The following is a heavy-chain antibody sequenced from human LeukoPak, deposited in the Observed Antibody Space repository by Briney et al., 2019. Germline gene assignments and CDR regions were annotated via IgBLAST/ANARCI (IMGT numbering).Heavy chain of an antibody. CDR3: ARHYGP. CDR2: IYDSGST. CDR1: GDSINSLDL. D-gene: IGHD3-10*01. Sequence: SETLSLTCTVSGDSINSLDLWSWVRQPPGKGLEWIGSIYDSGSTYYNPSLKSRVTISVDTSKNQFSLKLNSVTAADTAVYYCARHYGPWGQGTLVTVSS. J-gene: IGHJ5*02. V-gene: IGHV4-39*01.